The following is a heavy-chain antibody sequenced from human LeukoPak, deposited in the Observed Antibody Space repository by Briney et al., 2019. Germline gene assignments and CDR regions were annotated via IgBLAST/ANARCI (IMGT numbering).Heavy chain of an antibody. CDR1: GFTFSSYA. J-gene: IGHJ4*02. V-gene: IGHV3-23*01. CDR3: AKDTMIVVVVCLDY. CDR2: ISGSGGST. D-gene: IGHD3-22*01. Sequence: GGSLRLSCAASGFTFSSYAMSWVRQAPGKGLEWVSAISGSGGSTYYADSVKGRFTISRDNSKNTLYLQMNSLRAEDTAVYYCAKDTMIVVVVCLDYWGQGTLVTVSS.